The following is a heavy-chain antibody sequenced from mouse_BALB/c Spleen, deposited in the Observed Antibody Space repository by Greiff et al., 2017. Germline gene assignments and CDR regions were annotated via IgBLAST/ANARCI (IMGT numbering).Heavy chain of an antibody. Sequence: VQLQQSGAELVRPGALVKLSCKASGFNIKDYYMYWVKQRPEQGLEWIGWIDPENGNTIYDPKFQGKASITADTSSNTAYLQLSSLTSEDTAVYYSARSRRYDYFDYWGQGTSVTVSS. CDR2: IDPENGNT. J-gene: IGHJ4*01. CDR1: GFNIKDYY. V-gene: IGHV14-1*02. CDR3: ARSRRYDYFDY. D-gene: IGHD2-14*01.